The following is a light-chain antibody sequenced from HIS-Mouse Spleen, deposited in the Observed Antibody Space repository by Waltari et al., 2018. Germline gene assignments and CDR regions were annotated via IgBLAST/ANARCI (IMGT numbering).Light chain of an antibody. CDR1: QSVSSN. V-gene: IGKV3-15*01. Sequence: EIVMTQSPATLSVSSGERATLPCRASQSVSSNLAWYQQKPGQAPRLLIYGASTRATGIPARFSGSGSGTEFTLTISSMQSEDFAVYYCQQYNNWQFTFGPGTKVDIK. J-gene: IGKJ3*01. CDR2: GAS. CDR3: QQYNNWQFT.